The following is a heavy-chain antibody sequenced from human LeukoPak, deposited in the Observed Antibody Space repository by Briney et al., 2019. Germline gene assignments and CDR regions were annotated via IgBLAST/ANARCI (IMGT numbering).Heavy chain of an antibody. Sequence: SETLSLTCTVSGDSIRSDYWSWIRQPPGKGLEWIGYVYYSGSTQYNPSLKSRVTISIGTSEKQFSLRLSSVTAADTAEYYCARSRPVAGFVSDYYTMDIWGQGTTVTVAS. CDR3: ARSRPVAGFVSDYYTMDI. D-gene: IGHD6-19*01. CDR1: GDSIRSDY. CDR2: VYYSGST. V-gene: IGHV4-59*08. J-gene: IGHJ6*02.